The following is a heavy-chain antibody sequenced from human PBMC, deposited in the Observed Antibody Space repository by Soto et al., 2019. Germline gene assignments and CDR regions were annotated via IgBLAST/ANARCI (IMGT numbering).Heavy chain of an antibody. J-gene: IGHJ6*02. D-gene: IGHD3-3*02. CDR1: GGTFGSSA. V-gene: IGHV1-69*15. CDR3: ARDKDGLQLGGNYYYAMDD. CDR2: IIPIFPTP. Sequence: QVQLVQSGAEVKKPGSSVTVSCKASGGTFGSSAISWVRQAPGQGLEWMGRIIPIFPTPDYAHKFQGRVTITADEATSTAYMELTSLRSESTAVYYCARDKDGLQLGGNYYYAMDDWSQGTTVTVSS.